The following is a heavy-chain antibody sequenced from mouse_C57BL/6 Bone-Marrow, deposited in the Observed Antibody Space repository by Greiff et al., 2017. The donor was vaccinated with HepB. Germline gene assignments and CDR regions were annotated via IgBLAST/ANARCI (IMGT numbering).Heavy chain of an antibody. D-gene: IGHD2-1*01. J-gene: IGHJ4*01. CDR2: ISNGGGST. CDR1: GFTFSDYY. CDR3: ARQGLLCFYYAMDY. Sequence: EVKVVESGGGLVQPGGSLKLSCAASGFTFSDYYMYWVRQTPEKRLEWVAYISNGGGSTYYPDTVKGRFTISRDNAKNTLYLQMSRLKSEDTAMYYCARQGLLCFYYAMDYWGQGTSVTVSS. V-gene: IGHV5-12*01.